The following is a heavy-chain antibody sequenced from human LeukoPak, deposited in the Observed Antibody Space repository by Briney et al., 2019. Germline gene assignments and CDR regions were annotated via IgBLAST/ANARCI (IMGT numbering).Heavy chain of an antibody. Sequence: SVKVSCNASGGTFRSYAISWVRQAPGQGLEWMGGIIPIFGTAYYAQKFQGRVTITAAESTSTAYMGLISLRSEDTAVYYCARVYGFSDYWGQGTLVTVSS. J-gene: IGHJ4*02. D-gene: IGHD3-10*01. CDR1: GGTFRSYA. CDR3: ARVYGFSDY. V-gene: IGHV1-69*13. CDR2: IIPIFGTA.